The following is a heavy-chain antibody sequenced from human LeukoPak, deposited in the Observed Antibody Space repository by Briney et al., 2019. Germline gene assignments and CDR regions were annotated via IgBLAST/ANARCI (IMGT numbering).Heavy chain of an antibody. Sequence: GGSLRLSCAASGFTFSSYGMHWVRQAPGKGLEWVAFIRYDGSNKYYADSVKGRFTISRDNSKNTLYLQMNSLRAEDTAVYYCAKEALDANRFDPWGQGTLVTVSS. CDR3: AKEALDANRFDP. J-gene: IGHJ5*02. D-gene: IGHD6-6*01. CDR1: GFTFSSYG. CDR2: IRYDGSNK. V-gene: IGHV3-30*02.